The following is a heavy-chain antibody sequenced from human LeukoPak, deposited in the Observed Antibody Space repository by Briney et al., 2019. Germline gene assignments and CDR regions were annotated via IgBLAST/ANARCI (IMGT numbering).Heavy chain of an antibody. Sequence: PSETLSLTCTVSNGSINEHYWSWVRQTADKGLEWIGRIYVSGNSSYNPSLKSRVTMSVHESKNQISLKLRSVTAADTAVYYCARVGGLSAYYYYMDVWGKGTTVTVS. CDR3: ARVGGLSAYYYYMDV. V-gene: IGHV4-4*07. J-gene: IGHJ6*03. CDR2: IYVSGNS. D-gene: IGHD3/OR15-3a*01. CDR1: NGSINEHY.